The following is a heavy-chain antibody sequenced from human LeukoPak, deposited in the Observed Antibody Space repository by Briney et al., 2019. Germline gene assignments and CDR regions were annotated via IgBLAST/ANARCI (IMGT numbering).Heavy chain of an antibody. CDR2: IYPGDSDT. J-gene: IGHJ4*02. Sequence: GESLKISCKASGYTLTYYWIAWVRQMPGKGLEWMGVIYPGDSDTRYNPSFQGQVTISADKSISTTYLQWNSLRASDTAMYYCARQQIQQLGPHFDSWGQGTLVTVSS. CDR1: GYTLTYYW. V-gene: IGHV5-51*01. CDR3: ARQQIQQLGPHFDS. D-gene: IGHD1-1*01.